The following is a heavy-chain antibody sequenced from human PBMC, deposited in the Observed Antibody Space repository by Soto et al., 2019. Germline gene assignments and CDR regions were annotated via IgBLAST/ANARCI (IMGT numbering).Heavy chain of an antibody. CDR2: IYYSGST. J-gene: IGHJ5*02. CDR1: GGSISSSSYY. CDR3: AGYCSSTSCYVVGFDP. D-gene: IGHD2-2*01. V-gene: IGHV4-39*01. Sequence: SETLSLTCTVSGGSISSSSYYWGWIRQPPGKGLEWIGSIYYSGSTYYNPSLKSRVTISVDTSKNQFSLKLSSVTAADTAVYYCAGYCSSTSCYVVGFDPWGQGTLVTVSS.